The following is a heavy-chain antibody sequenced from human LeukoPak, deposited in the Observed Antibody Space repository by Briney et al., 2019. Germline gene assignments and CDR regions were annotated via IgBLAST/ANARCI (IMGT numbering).Heavy chain of an antibody. J-gene: IGHJ5*02. CDR1: GGSFSGYY. CDR3: ARVSWPGRGSRFDP. CDR2: INHSGST. Sequence: SETLSLTCAVYGGSFSGYYWSWIRQPPGKGLEWIGEINHSGSTNYNPSLKSRVTISVDTSKNQFSLKLRSVTASDTAIYYCARVSWPGRGSRFDPWGQGTLVTVSS. V-gene: IGHV4-34*01. D-gene: IGHD3-16*01.